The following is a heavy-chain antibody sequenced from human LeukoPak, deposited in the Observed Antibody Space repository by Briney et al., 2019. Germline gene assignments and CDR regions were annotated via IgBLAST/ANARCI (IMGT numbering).Heavy chain of an antibody. CDR2: VNSDGSTT. CDR1: GFTLSSYW. Sequence: GSLRLSCAASGFTLSSYWMHWVRQAPGKGLVWVSRVNSDGSTTYYADSVKGKFTISRDNAKNTLYLQMSSLRPEDTAVYYCVKTMVTFGGLIRTDAFDIWGQGTMVTVSS. CDR3: VKTMVTFGGLIRTDAFDI. J-gene: IGHJ3*02. V-gene: IGHV3-74*01. D-gene: IGHD3-16*01.